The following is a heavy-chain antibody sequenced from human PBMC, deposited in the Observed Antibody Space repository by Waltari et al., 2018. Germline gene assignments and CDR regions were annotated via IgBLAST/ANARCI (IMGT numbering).Heavy chain of an antibody. D-gene: IGHD2-15*01. CDR1: GDSTSTNW. CDR2: VLGSGRT. J-gene: IGHJ4*02. V-gene: IGHV4-4*02. CDR3: ARDRGRGLYLDT. Sequence: QLQLQESGPGLVKPSGTLSLICAVSGDSTSTNWWSWVRQYPGKGLEWIGQVLGSGRTNYNPSFASRVTISLDTSTYQFALKVTSANAADTALYYCARDRGRGLYLDTWGPGTLVTVSP.